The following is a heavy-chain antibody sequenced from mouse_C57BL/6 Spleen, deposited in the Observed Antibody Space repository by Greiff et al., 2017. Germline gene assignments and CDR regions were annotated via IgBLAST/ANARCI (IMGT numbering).Heavy chain of an antibody. CDR2: INPYNGGT. CDR3: ARSMGYDYDGAWFAY. D-gene: IGHD2-4*01. V-gene: IGHV1-19*01. Sequence: EVKLVESGPVLVKPGASVKMSCKASGYTFTDYYMNWVKQSHGKSLEWIGVINPYNGGTSYNQKFKGKATLTVDKSSSTAYMELNSLTSEDSAVYYGARSMGYDYDGAWFAYWGQGTLVTVSA. J-gene: IGHJ3*01. CDR1: GYTFTDYY.